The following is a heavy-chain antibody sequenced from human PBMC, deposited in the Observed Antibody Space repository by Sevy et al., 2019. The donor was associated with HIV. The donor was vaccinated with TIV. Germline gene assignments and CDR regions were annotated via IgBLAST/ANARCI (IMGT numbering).Heavy chain of an antibody. CDR3: ARDGYGDYGLPYYYGYGMDV. D-gene: IGHD4-17*01. J-gene: IGHJ6*02. V-gene: IGHV4-4*07. Sequence: SETLSLTCTVSGGSISSYYWSWIRQPAGKGLEWIGRIYTSGSTNYNPSLKSRVTMSVDTSKNQFCLKLSPVTAADTAVYYCARDGYGDYGLPYYYGYGMDVWGQGTTVTVSS. CDR1: GGSISSYY. CDR2: IYTSGST.